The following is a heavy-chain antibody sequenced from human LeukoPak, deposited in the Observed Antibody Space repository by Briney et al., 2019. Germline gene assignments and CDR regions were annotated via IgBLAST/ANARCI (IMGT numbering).Heavy chain of an antibody. CDR3: ARGAYNWNYVVDY. V-gene: IGHV3-33*01. J-gene: IGHJ4*02. CDR1: GFTFSSYG. Sequence: QPGGSLRLSCAASGFTFSSYGMHWVRQAPGKGLEWVAVIWYDGSNKYYADSVKGRFTISRDNSKNTLYLQMNSLRAEDTAVYYCARGAYNWNYVVDYWGQGTLVTVSS. CDR2: IWYDGSNK. D-gene: IGHD1-7*01.